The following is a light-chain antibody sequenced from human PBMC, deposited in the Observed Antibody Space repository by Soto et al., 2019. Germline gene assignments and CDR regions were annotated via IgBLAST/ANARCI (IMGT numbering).Light chain of an antibody. J-gene: IGLJ2*01. Sequence: QSVLTQPPSASGTPGQRVTISCSGSGSNIGVNYVYWYQQFPGTAPKLLIYRDNQRPSGVPDRFAGSKSGTSASLAISGLRSEDEADYYCAAWDDSLSGVVFGGGTQLTVL. CDR3: AAWDDSLSGVV. CDR1: GSNIGVNY. CDR2: RDN. V-gene: IGLV1-47*01.